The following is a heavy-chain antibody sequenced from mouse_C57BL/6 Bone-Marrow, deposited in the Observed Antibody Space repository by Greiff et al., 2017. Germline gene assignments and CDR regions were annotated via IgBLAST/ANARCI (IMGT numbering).Heavy chain of an antibody. V-gene: IGHV5-2*01. D-gene: IGHD3-2*02. CDR3: ARPVYSSGYVGFDY. CDR2: INSDGGST. CDR1: EYEFPSHD. Sequence: DVMLVESGGGLVQPGESLKLSCESNEYEFPSHDLSWVRKTPEKRLELVAAINSDGGSTYYPDTMERRFIISRDNTKKTLYLQMSSLRSEDTALYYCARPVYSSGYVGFDYWGQGTTLTVSS. J-gene: IGHJ2*01.